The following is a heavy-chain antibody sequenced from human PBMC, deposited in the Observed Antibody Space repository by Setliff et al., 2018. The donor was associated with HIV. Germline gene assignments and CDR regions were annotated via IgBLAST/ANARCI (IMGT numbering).Heavy chain of an antibody. Sequence: PSETLSLTCTVSRDSINGHWWSWIRQPPGKGLEWTGSIHYSGITHYNPSLKSRLTMSVDTSKNQVSLKLTSVTAADTTVYYCARYKCINFACVGFDIWGQGTVVTVSS. J-gene: IGHJ3*02. D-gene: IGHD3-9*01. V-gene: IGHV4-59*11. CDR1: RDSINGHW. CDR2: IHYSGIT. CDR3: ARYKCINFACVGFDI.